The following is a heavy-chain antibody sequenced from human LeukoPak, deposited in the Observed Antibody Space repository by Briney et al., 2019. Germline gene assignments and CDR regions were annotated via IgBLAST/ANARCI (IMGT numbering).Heavy chain of an antibody. CDR2: TYYRSQQWHS. CDR1: GDSVSSNGAS. CDR3: GRETDFGVVTN. Sequence: SQTLSLTCAISGDSVSSNGASWNWIRQSPSRGLEWLGRTYYRSQQWHSDYAPSVKGRITLNPDTSKNQFSLQLDSMTPEDTAVYYCGRETDFGVVTNWGQGTLVTVSS. V-gene: IGHV6-1*01. D-gene: IGHD3-3*01. J-gene: IGHJ4*02.